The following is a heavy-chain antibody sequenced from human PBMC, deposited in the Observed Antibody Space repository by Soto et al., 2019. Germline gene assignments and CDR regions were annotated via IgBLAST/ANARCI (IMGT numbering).Heavy chain of an antibody. CDR2: ISSSSSYI. J-gene: IGHJ4*02. Sequence: PGGSLKLYCAASGFTFSSYSMNWVRQAPGKGLEWVSSISSSSSYIYYADSVKGRFTISRDNAKNSLYLQMNSLRAEDTAVYYCARSATVTHGLDDFDYWGQGTLVTVSS. D-gene: IGHD4-17*01. CDR1: GFTFSSYS. CDR3: ARSATVTHGLDDFDY. V-gene: IGHV3-21*01.